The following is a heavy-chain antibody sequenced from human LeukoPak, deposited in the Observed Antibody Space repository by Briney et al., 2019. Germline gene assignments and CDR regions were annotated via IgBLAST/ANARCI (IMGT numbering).Heavy chain of an antibody. CDR2: IWYDGSNK. V-gene: IGHV3-33*01. Sequence: GGSLRLSCAASGFTFSTYGMHWARQAPGKGLEWVAVIWYDGSNKYYADSVKGRFTISRDSSKNTLYLQMNSLRAEDTAVYYCARDPKRYYFDYWGQGTLVTVSS. CDR3: ARDPKRYYFDY. CDR1: GFTFSTYG. J-gene: IGHJ4*02.